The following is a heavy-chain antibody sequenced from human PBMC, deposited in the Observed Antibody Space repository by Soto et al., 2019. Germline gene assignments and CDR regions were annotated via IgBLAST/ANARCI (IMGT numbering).Heavy chain of an antibody. CDR3: ARNEAGWYFDS. Sequence: SETLSLTCTVSRGSISSGTNYWAWIRQPPGKGLEWIANIYYSGSTFYNPSLKSRVTISLDTSKNQFSLKLRPVTAAATAVYCCARNEAGWYFDSWGQGTLVTVSS. CDR1: RGSISSGTNY. J-gene: IGHJ4*02. V-gene: IGHV4-39*01. D-gene: IGHD6-25*01. CDR2: IYYSGST.